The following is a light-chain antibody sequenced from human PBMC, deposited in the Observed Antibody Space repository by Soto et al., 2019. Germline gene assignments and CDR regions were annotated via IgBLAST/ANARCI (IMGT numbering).Light chain of an antibody. V-gene: IGKV3-20*01. Sequence: EIVLTQSPGTLSLSPGERATLSCRASQSVRSSYLAWYQQKPGQAPRLLIYGASSRATGIPDRFSGSGSGTDFTLTISRLEPEDFAMYYCQQYFNSWTFGQGTKVEIK. J-gene: IGKJ1*01. CDR1: QSVRSSY. CDR3: QQYFNSWT. CDR2: GAS.